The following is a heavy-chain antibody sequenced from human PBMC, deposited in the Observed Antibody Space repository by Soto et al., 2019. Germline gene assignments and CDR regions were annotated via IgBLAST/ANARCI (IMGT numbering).Heavy chain of an antibody. CDR1: GGSISSGGYY. CDR2: IYFSGST. D-gene: IGHD3-3*01. J-gene: IGHJ3*02. Sequence: SETLSLTCTVSGGSISSGGYYWSWIRQHPGKGLEWIGYIYFSGSTYYNPSLKSRVTISVDTSKNQFSLKLSSVIAADTAVYFCSRGDTIFGVVIPYWGAFDIWGQGTMVTVSS. CDR3: SRGDTIFGVVIPYWGAFDI. V-gene: IGHV4-31*03.